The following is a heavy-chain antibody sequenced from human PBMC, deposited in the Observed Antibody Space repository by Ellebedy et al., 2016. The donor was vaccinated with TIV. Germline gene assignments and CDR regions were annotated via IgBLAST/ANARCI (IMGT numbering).Heavy chain of an antibody. D-gene: IGHD5-12*01. CDR1: GGTFSSYA. CDR3: AGYSGYDWRFDP. CDR2: IIPIFGTA. V-gene: IGHV1-69*13. J-gene: IGHJ5*02. Sequence: AASVKVSCKASGGTFSSYAISWVRQAPGQGLEWMGGIIPIFGTANYAQKFQGRVTITADESTSTAYMELSNLRSEDTAVYYCAGYSGYDWRFDPWGQGTLVTVSS.